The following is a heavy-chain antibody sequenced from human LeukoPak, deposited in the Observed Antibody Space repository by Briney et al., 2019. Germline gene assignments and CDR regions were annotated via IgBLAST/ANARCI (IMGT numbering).Heavy chain of an antibody. V-gene: IGHV3-11*03. D-gene: IGHD3-22*01. CDR2: ISTSSSHT. CDR3: ASHYYYGSSGYYFDN. J-gene: IGHJ4*02. CDR1: GFTFSDYY. Sequence: GGSLRLSCEVSGFTFSDYYMSWIRRAPGRGLEWVSYISTSSSHTNYADSVKGRFTISRDNTKNSLYLQMNSLRAEDTAVYYCASHYYYGSSGYYFDNWGQGTLVTVSS.